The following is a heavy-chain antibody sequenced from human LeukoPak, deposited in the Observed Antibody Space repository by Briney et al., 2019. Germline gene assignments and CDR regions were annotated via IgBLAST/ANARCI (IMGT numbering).Heavy chain of an antibody. D-gene: IGHD6-13*01. CDR1: GFTFSSYW. CDR2: IKQDGSEK. J-gene: IGHJ6*03. V-gene: IGHV3-7*03. Sequence: GGSLRLSCAASGFTFSSYWMSWVRQAPGKGLEWVANIKQDGSEKYYVDSVKGRFTISRDNAKNSLYLQMNSLRAEDTALYYCARGGDEYSSSWYHGGKARPYYYYYYMDVWGKGTTVTVSS. CDR3: ARGGDEYSSSWYHGGKARPYYYYYYMDV.